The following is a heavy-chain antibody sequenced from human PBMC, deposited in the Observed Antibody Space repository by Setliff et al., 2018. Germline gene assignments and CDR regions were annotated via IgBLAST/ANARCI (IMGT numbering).Heavy chain of an antibody. CDR1: GYTFTSYG. V-gene: IGHV1-18*01. CDR2: ISAYNGNT. CDR3: ASRRADYYGSGSEY. J-gene: IGHJ4*02. D-gene: IGHD3-10*01. Sequence: ASVKVSCKASGYTFTSYGISWVRQAPGQGLEWMGWISAYNGNTDYAQKLQGRVTMTTDTSTSTAYMELRSLRSDDTAVYYCASRRADYYGSGSEYWGQGTLVTVSS.